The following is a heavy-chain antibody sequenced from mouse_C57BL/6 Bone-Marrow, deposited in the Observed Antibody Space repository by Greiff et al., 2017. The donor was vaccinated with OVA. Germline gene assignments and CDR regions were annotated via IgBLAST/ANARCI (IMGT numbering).Heavy chain of an antibody. CDR2: IRSKSNNYAT. CDR3: VGHGYYAMDY. CDR1: GFSFNTYA. V-gene: IGHV10-1*01. Sequence: EVMLVESGGGLVQPKGSLKLSCAASGFSFNTYAMNWVRQAPGKGLEWVARIRSKSNNYATYYADSVKDRFTISRDDSESMLYLQMNNLKTEDTAMYYCVGHGYYAMDYWGQGTSVTVSA. J-gene: IGHJ4*01.